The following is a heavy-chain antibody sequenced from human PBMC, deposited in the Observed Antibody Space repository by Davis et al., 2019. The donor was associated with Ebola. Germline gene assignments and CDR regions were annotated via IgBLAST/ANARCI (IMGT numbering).Heavy chain of an antibody. CDR1: PFSFSSYY. CDR2: INPNSGGT. J-gene: IGHJ5*02. Sequence: ASVKVSCNASPFSFSSYYLHWVRQAPGQGLEWMGRINPNSGGTNYAQKFQGRVTMTRDTSISTAYMELSRLRSDDTAVYYCARGHTYGRWDDWFDPWGQGTLVTVSS. CDR3: ARGHTYGRWDDWFDP. D-gene: IGHD5-18*01. V-gene: IGHV1-2*06.